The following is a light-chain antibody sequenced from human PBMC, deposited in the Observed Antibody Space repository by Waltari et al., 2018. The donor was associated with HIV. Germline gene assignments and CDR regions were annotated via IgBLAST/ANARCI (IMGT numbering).Light chain of an antibody. CDR2: DAS. CDR1: QSVSSY. Sequence: EIVLTQSSATLSLSPGERATLSCRAGQSVSSYLAWYQQKSGQAPRLLIYDASKRATGVPARFSGSGSGTDYTLTISSLEPEDFSFYYCQQRADWPITFGQGTRLEI. V-gene: IGKV3-11*01. J-gene: IGKJ5*01. CDR3: QQRADWPIT.